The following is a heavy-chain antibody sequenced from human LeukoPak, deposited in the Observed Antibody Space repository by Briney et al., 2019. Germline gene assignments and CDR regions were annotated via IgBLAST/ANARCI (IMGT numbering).Heavy chain of an antibody. CDR3: ARGEAFLHDAFDI. J-gene: IGHJ3*02. Sequence: SETLSLTCTVSGGSISSSSYYWGWIRQPPGKGLEWIGSIYYSGSTYYNPSLKSRVTISVDTSKNQFSLKLSSVTAADTAVYYCARGEAFLHDAFDIWGQGTMVTVSS. V-gene: IGHV4-39*07. CDR1: GGSISSSSYY. D-gene: IGHD2/OR15-2a*01. CDR2: IYYSGST.